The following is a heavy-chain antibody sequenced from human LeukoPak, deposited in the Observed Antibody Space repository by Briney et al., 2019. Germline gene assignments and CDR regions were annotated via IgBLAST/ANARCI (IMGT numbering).Heavy chain of an antibody. J-gene: IGHJ4*02. D-gene: IGHD5-18*01. V-gene: IGHV3-74*01. Sequence: PGGSLRLSCAASGFTFSSDWIHWVRQAPGKGLVWVSRINSDGSSTSYADSVKGRFTISRDNAKNTLYLQMDSLRAEDTAVYYCASQPNSYGGEYYFDYWGQGTLVTVSS. CDR1: GFTFSSDW. CDR3: ASQPNSYGGEYYFDY. CDR2: INSDGSST.